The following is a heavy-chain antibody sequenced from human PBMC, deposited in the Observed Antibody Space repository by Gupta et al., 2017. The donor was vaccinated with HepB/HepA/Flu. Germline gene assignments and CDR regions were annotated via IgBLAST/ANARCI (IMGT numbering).Heavy chain of an antibody. D-gene: IGHD2-21*01. J-gene: IGHJ6*02. CDR3: ARDSRKGGASYYYGLDA. Sequence: EVRLVESGGGLVHPGGSLRLSCAASGFMFSDHFMDWVRQAPGKGLEWVGRTKNNANGHTTEYAAALDGRFTISRDDSKNLLFLEMRSLKTEDTAVYYCARDSRKGGASYYYGLDAWGQGTTVTVSS. CDR1: GFMFSDHF. CDR2: TKNNANGHTT. V-gene: IGHV3-72*01.